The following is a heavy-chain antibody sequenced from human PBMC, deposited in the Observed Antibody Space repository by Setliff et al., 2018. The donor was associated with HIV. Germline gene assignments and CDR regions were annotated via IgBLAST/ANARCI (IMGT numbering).Heavy chain of an antibody. D-gene: IGHD2-15*01. CDR3: ARDFHVLGYCSADSCPYDASDV. CDR2: INRDNGGI. Sequence: ASVKVSCKTFGYSFTAYQMHWLRQAPGQGLEWMGRINRDNGGIDYAQKFQGRVTVTRDTSINTAYMELSSLRSDDTAIYYCARDFHVLGYCSADSCPYDASDVWGQGTMVTVSS. CDR1: GYSFTAYQ. V-gene: IGHV1-2*06. J-gene: IGHJ3*01.